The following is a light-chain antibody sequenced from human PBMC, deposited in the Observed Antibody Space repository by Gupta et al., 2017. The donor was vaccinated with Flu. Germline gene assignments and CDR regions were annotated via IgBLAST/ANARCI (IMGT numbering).Light chain of an antibody. J-gene: IGLJ1*01. CDR1: SSNIGSNT. V-gene: IGLV1-44*01. CDR2: SNN. CDR3: AAWDDSLNGPF. Sequence: QSVLTHPPSASGTPGQRVTISCSGGSSNIGSNTVNWYQQLPGTAPKLLIYSNNQRPSGVPDRFSGSKSGTSASLAISGLQSEDEADYYCAAWDDSLNGPFFGTGTKVTVL.